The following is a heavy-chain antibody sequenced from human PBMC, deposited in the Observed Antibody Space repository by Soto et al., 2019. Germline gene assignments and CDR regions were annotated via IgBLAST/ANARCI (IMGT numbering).Heavy chain of an antibody. CDR1: GCTFSSYA. D-gene: IGHD2-2*01. J-gene: IGHJ5*02. CDR3: ARGVVVPAAMDWFDP. Sequence: ASVKVSCKASGCTFSSYAISWVRQAPGQGLEWMGWISAYNGNTNYAQKLQGRVTMTTDTSTSTAYMELRSLRSDDTAVYYCARGVVVPAAMDWFDPWGQGTLVTVSS. CDR2: ISAYNGNT. V-gene: IGHV1-18*01.